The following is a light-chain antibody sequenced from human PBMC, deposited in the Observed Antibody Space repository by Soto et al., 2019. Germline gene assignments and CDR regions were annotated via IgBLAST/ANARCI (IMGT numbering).Light chain of an antibody. CDR1: QSVSSN. V-gene: IGKV3-15*01. CDR3: QQYNSYSRT. Sequence: VTMTQSPATLSVALGERATLSCRASQSVSSNLAWYQQKPGQAPRLLIYGASTRATGIPARFSGSGSGTEFTLTISSLQPDDFATYYCQQYNSYSRTFGQGTKVDIK. CDR2: GAS. J-gene: IGKJ1*01.